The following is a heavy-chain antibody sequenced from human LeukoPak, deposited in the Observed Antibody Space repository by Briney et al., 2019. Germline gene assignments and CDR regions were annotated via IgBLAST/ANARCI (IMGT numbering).Heavy chain of an antibody. Sequence: SVKVSCKASGGTFSSYAISWVRQAPGQGLEWTGGIIPILHTANYAQKFQGRVTITADESTSSAYMELSSLRSEDTAVYYCARGSRPLGYCSGGSCYRDAFDIWGQGTMVTVSS. CDR1: GGTFSSYA. D-gene: IGHD2-15*01. CDR3: ARGSRPLGYCSGGSCYRDAFDI. V-gene: IGHV1-69*13. J-gene: IGHJ3*02. CDR2: IIPILHTA.